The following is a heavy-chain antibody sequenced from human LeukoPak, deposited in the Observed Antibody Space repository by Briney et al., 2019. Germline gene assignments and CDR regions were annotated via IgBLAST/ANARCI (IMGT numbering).Heavy chain of an antibody. V-gene: IGHV3-7*01. J-gene: IGHJ4*02. Sequence: GGSPRLSCAASGFTFGSFWRSWVRQAPGKGLEWVANIKQDGSAKFYVDSVKGRFTISRDNAKNSLYLQMNSLRAEDTAVYYCARDFGGSFGYWGQGTLVTVSS. CDR3: ARDFGGSFGY. D-gene: IGHD1-26*01. CDR1: GFTFGSFW. CDR2: IKQDGSAK.